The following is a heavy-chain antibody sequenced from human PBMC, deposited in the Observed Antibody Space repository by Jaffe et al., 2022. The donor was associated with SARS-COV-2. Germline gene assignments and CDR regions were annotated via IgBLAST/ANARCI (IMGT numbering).Heavy chain of an antibody. Sequence: QVQLQQWGAGLLKPSETLSLTCAVYGGSFSGYYWSWIRQPPGKGLEWIGEINHSGSTNYNPSLKSRVTISVDTSKNQFSLKLSSVTAADTAVYYCARDRYRSSFDYWGQGTLVTVSS. V-gene: IGHV4-34*01. D-gene: IGHD6-13*01. CDR3: ARDRYRSSFDY. CDR2: INHSGST. CDR1: GGSFSGYY. J-gene: IGHJ4*02.